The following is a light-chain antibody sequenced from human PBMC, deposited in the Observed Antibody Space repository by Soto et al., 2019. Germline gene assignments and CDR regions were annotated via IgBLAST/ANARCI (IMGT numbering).Light chain of an antibody. J-gene: IGLJ1*01. CDR2: DVS. V-gene: IGLV2-14*01. Sequence: QSALTQPASVSGSPGQSITIYCTGTSSDVGGYNYVSWYQQHTGKAPKLMIYDVSNRPSGVSNRFSGSKSGNTASLTISGLQAEDEADYYCSSYTSSSTLLYVFGTGTKLTFL. CDR3: SSYTSSSTLLYV. CDR1: SSDVGGYNY.